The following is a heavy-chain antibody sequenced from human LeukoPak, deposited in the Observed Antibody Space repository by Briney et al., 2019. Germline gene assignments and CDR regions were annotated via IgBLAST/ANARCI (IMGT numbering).Heavy chain of an antibody. J-gene: IGHJ4*02. CDR3: AGTYYYDSSGYPYYFDY. CDR2: ISGSGGST. V-gene: IGHV3-23*01. CDR1: GFTFSSYA. Sequence: GASLRLSCAASGFTFSSYAMSWVRQAPGKGLERVSAISGSGGSTYYADSVKGRFTISRDNSKNTLYLQMNSLRAEDMAVYYCAGTYYYDSSGYPYYFDYWGQGTLVTVSS. D-gene: IGHD3-22*01.